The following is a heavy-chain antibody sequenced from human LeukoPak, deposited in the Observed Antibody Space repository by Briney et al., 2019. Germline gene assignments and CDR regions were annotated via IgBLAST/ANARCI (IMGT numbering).Heavy chain of an antibody. CDR1: GFTFSSYW. Sequence: GGSLRLSCAASGFTFSSYWMSWVRQAPGKGLEWVANIKQDGSEKYYVDSVKGRFTISRDNGKNSLYLQMNSLRAEHTAVYYCARDGYSHPHGYWGQGTLVTVSS. CDR2: IKQDGSEK. J-gene: IGHJ4*02. D-gene: IGHD5-18*01. CDR3: ARDGYSHPHGY. V-gene: IGHV3-7*05.